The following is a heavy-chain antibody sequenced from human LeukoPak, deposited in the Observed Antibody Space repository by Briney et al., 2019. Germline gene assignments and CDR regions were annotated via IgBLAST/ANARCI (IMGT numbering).Heavy chain of an antibody. CDR3: ARNEFSLIAVAGPSFDY. J-gene: IGHJ4*02. D-gene: IGHD6-19*01. Sequence: GASVKVSCKASGYTFTSYYMHWVRQAPGQGLEWMGIINPSGGSTSYAQKFQGRVTMTTDTSTSTAYMELRSLRSDDTAVYYCARNEFSLIAVAGPSFDYWGQGTLVTVSS. CDR1: GYTFTSYY. V-gene: IGHV1-46*01. CDR2: INPSGGST.